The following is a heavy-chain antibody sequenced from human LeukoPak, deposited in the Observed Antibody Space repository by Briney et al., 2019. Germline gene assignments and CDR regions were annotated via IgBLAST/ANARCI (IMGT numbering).Heavy chain of an antibody. Sequence: GGSLRLSCVVSGFNSEDHAMHWGRQAPGKGLEWVSGIYWSSSGTGYADSVKGRFTVCRDSAQNSLYLQMNSLSPEDTALYYSVKDMNPGGADVWGQGTTVTVSS. D-gene: IGHD3-10*01. J-gene: IGHJ6*02. CDR1: GFNSEDHA. CDR2: IYWSSSGT. V-gene: IGHV3-9*02. CDR3: VKDMNPGGADV.